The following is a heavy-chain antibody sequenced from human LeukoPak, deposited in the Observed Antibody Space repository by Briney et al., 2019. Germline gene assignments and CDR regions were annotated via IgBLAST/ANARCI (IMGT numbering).Heavy chain of an antibody. CDR1: GGSISSYY. D-gene: IGHD1-26*01. CDR2: IYTSGST. V-gene: IGHV4-4*07. CDR3: ARDNSGSYYAFWFDP. J-gene: IGHJ5*02. Sequence: SEILSLTCTVSGGSISSYYWSWIRQPAGKGLEWIGRIYTSGSTNYNPSLKSRVTMSVDTSKNQFSLKLSSVTAADTAVYYCARDNSGSYYAFWFDPWGQGTLVTVSS.